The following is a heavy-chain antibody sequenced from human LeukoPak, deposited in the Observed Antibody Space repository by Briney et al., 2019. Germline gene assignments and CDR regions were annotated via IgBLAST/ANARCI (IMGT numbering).Heavy chain of an antibody. V-gene: IGHV5-51*01. CDR3: ARRDYDDWSGSDC. Sequence: GESLKISCKGSGYSFTNYWSDWVRQMPGKGLEWMGIIYPDDSDTRYNPSFQGQVTISADKSISTAYLQWSSLKASDTAMYYCARRDYDDWSGSDCWGQGTLVTVSS. CDR1: GYSFTNYW. CDR2: IYPDDSDT. J-gene: IGHJ4*02. D-gene: IGHD3-3*01.